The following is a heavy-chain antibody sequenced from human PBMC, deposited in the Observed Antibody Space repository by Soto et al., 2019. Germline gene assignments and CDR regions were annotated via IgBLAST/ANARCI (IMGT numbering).Heavy chain of an antibody. V-gene: IGHV1-18*01. J-gene: IGHJ6*02. Sequence: ASVKVSCKASGYTFTSYGISWVRQAPGQGLEWMGWISAYNGNTNYAQKLQGRVTMTTDTSTSTAYMELRSLRSDDTAVYYCARDDEYSSSPSRDVWGQGTTVTVSS. CDR3: ARDDEYSSSPSRDV. CDR1: GYTFTSYG. D-gene: IGHD6-6*01. CDR2: ISAYNGNT.